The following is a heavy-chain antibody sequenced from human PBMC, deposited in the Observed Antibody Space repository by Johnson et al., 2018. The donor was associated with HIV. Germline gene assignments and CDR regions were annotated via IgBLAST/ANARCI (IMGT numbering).Heavy chain of an antibody. V-gene: IGHV3-66*03. CDR2: IYSGGTT. CDR1: GFTVSTNY. D-gene: IGHD3-22*01. CDR3: ARDRGSMIVVGSAFDI. Sequence: MQLVESGGGLIQPGGSLRLSCAASGFTVSTNYMSWVRQAPGKGLECVSIIYSGGTTHYAASVKGRFTISRDNSKSTLYLQMNSLRAEDTAVYYCARDRGSMIVVGSAFDIWGQGTMVTVSS. J-gene: IGHJ3*02.